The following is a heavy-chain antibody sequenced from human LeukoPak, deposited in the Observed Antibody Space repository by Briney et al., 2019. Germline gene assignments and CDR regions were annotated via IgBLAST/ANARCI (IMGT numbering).Heavy chain of an antibody. V-gene: IGHV4-34*01. D-gene: IGHD6-19*01. J-gene: IGHJ6*02. CDR1: GGSFSGYY. CDR2: INHSGST. Sequence: SETLSLTCAVYGGSFSGYYWSWIRQPPGRGLEWIGEINHSGSTNYNPSLKSRVTISVDTSKNQFSLKLSSVTAADTAVYYCARDHWRSSGWYPLVYGMDVWGQGTTVTVSS. CDR3: ARDHWRSSGWYPLVYGMDV.